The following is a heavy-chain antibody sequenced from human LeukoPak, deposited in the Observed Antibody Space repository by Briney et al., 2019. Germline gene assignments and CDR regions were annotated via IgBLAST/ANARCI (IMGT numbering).Heavy chain of an antibody. D-gene: IGHD3-16*01. Sequence: SETLSLTCAVYGGSFSGYYWSWIRQPPGKGLEWIGEINHSGSTNYNPSLKSRVTISVDTSKNQFSLKLSSVTAADTAVYYCARPLWGGPPFDPWGQGTLVTVSS. CDR3: ARPLWGGPPFDP. CDR1: GGSFSGYY. CDR2: INHSGST. J-gene: IGHJ5*02. V-gene: IGHV4-34*01.